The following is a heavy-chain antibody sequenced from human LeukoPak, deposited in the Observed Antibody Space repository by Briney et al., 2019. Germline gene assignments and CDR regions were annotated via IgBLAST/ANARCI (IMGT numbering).Heavy chain of an antibody. J-gene: IGHJ4*02. CDR2: IYWNDDK. CDR3: AYSEYGGWSKRSFDY. V-gene: IGHV2-5*01. D-gene: IGHD4-23*01. Sequence: ESGPTLVKPTQTLTLTCTFSGFSLSTSGVGVGWIRQPPGEALEWLALIYWNDDKRYSPSLKSRLTITKDTSKNQVVLTMTNMDSVDTATYYCAYSEYGGWSKRSFDYWGQGTLVTVSS. CDR1: GFSLSTSGVG.